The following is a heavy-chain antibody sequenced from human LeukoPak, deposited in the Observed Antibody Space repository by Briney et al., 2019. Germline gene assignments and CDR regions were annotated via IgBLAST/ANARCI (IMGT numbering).Heavy chain of an antibody. CDR3: AKQNLNDYRDDDAFDI. CDR2: IRYDGSNK. D-gene: IGHD4-17*01. V-gene: IGHV3-30*02. CDR1: GFTFSSYG. J-gene: IGHJ3*02. Sequence: GGSLRLSCAASGFTFSSYGMHWVRQAPGKGLEWVAFIRYDGSNKYYADSVKGRFTISRDNSKNTLYLQMNSLRAEDTAVYYCAKQNLNDYRDDDAFDIWGQGTMVTVSS.